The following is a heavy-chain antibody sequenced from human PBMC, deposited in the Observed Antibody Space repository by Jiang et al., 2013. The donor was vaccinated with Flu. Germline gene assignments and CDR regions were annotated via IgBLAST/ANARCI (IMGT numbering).Heavy chain of an antibody. CDR2: LSYRVH. J-gene: IGHJ4*02. Sequence: LVKPSETLSLTCTVSGGSVSSRTYVLGLDPPAPRKGPGVDWQYLSYRVHQVQPSLQSRVTISVDTSTNQFSLNLSSVTAADTAIYYCARHGDYYDGTGFWSGDLYYFEYWGRGTLVTVSS. CDR1: GGSVSSRTYV. V-gene: IGHV4-39*01. CDR3: ARHGDYYDGTGFWSGDLYYFEY. D-gene: IGHD3-22*01.